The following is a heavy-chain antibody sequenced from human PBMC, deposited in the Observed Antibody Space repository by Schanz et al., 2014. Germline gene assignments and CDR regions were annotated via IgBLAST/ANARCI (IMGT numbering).Heavy chain of an antibody. CDR3: ARTSYYASGSPIYDGMDV. D-gene: IGHD3-10*01. CDR1: GYTFTAYY. Sequence: QVQLVQSGAEVKKPGASVKVSCKTSGYTFTAYYMHWVRQAPGQGLEWMGWISANSGGTNYAQNFQGRVTMTRDTSISTAYMELSRLRSDDTAVYYCARTSYYASGSPIYDGMDVWGQGTSVTVSS. V-gene: IGHV1-2*02. J-gene: IGHJ6*02. CDR2: ISANSGGT.